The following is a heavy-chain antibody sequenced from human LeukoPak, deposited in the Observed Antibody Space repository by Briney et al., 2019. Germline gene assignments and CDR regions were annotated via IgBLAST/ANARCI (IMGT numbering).Heavy chain of an antibody. D-gene: IGHD2-15*01. CDR1: GFTFSSYS. J-gene: IGHJ6*02. CDR2: ISSSSTYI. CDR3: ARVGACSGGSCYYYYYGLDV. V-gene: IGHV3-21*01. Sequence: PGGSLRLSCAASGFTFSSYSMNWVRQAPGKGLEWVSSISSSSTYIYYADSVKGRFTISRDNAKNSLYLQMNSLRAEDTAVYHCARVGACSGGSCYYYYYGLDVWGQGTTVTVSS.